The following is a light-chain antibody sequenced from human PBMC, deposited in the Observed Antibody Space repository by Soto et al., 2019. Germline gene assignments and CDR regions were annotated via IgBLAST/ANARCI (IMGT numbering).Light chain of an antibody. V-gene: IGLV1-40*01. CDR2: ANT. J-gene: IGLJ3*02. CDR3: QSYDNRLSGWV. Sequence: QSVLTQPPSVSGAPGQTVTISCTGSSSNIGAGFDVHWYHQLPGTAPKLLIYANTNRPSGVPDRFSASKSGTSASLAITGLRAEDEADYYCQSYDNRLSGWVFGGGTKLTVL. CDR1: SSNIGAGFD.